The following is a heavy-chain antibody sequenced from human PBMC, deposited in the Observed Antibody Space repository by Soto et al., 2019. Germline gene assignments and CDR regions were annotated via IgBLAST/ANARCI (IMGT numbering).Heavy chain of an antibody. D-gene: IGHD3-3*01. CDR2: INAGNGNT. J-gene: IGHJ4*02. Sequence: ASVKVSCKASGYTFTSYAMHWVRQAPGQRLEWMGWINAGNGNTKCSQKFQGRVTITRDTSASTAYMELSSLRSEDTAVYYCASRYCDFWSGYPTPLDYWGQGTLVTVSS. CDR1: GYTFTSYA. CDR3: ASRYCDFWSGYPTPLDY. V-gene: IGHV1-3*01.